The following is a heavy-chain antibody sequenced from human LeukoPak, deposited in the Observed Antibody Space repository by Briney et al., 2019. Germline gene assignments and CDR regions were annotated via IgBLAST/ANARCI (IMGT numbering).Heavy chain of an antibody. CDR2: IYTSGST. Sequence: SETLSLTCTVSGGSISSYYWSWIRQPAGKGLERIGRIYTSGSTNYNPSLKSRVTMSVDTSKNQFSLKLSSVTAADTAVYYCARTPYSSGWYGMDVWGQGTTVTVSS. J-gene: IGHJ6*02. D-gene: IGHD6-25*01. CDR1: GGSISSYY. CDR3: ARTPYSSGWYGMDV. V-gene: IGHV4-4*07.